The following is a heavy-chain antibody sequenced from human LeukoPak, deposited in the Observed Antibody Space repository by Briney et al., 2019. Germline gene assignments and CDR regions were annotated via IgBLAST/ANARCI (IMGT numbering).Heavy chain of an antibody. Sequence: SETLSLTCTVSGGSINDHAWCWIRQPPGRGLEWIGCVCYTGSSEYNASLKSRLTISTDTSNNQLSLKVTSVTAADTAIYSCARLSRIATAGAYSYHSVDIWGQGNTGTVSS. CDR3: ARLSRIATAGAYSYHSVDI. D-gene: IGHD6-13*01. V-gene: IGHV4-59*11. CDR1: GGSINDHA. CDR2: VCYTGSS. J-gene: IGHJ6*02.